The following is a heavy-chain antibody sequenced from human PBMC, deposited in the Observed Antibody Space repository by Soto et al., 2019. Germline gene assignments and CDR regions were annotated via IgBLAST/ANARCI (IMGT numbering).Heavy chain of an antibody. D-gene: IGHD1-7*01. CDR2: ISSSSSYT. J-gene: IGHJ6*02. CDR3: AREPTQENSITGTTFNYYGMDV. CDR1: GFTFSDYY. Sequence: GGSLRLSCAASGFTFSDYYMSWIRQAPGKGLEWVSYISSSSSYTNYADSVKGRFTISRDNDKNSLYLQMNSLRAEDTAVYYCAREPTQENSITGTTFNYYGMDVWGQGTTVTVSS. V-gene: IGHV3-11*06.